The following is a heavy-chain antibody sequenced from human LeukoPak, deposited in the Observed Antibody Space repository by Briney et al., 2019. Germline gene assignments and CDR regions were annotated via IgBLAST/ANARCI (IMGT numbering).Heavy chain of an antibody. J-gene: IGHJ4*02. V-gene: IGHV3-21*01. CDR1: GFTFSDYD. D-gene: IGHD3-16*01. CDR3: GRAFPPLRTSSAGDL. CDR2: ISGLSSYS. Sequence: GGSLRLSCSASGFTFSDYDMNWVRQAPGKGLEWVSSISGLSSYSYYGESVKGRFSISRDNAKNSLYLQMNSLGAEDTATYYCGRAFPPLRTSSAGDLWGQGILVTVSS.